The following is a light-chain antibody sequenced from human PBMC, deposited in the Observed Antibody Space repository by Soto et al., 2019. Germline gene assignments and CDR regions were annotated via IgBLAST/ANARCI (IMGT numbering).Light chain of an antibody. V-gene: IGKV3-15*01. CDR2: GAS. J-gene: IGKJ1*01. Sequence: EIVMTQSPATLSVSPGERATLSCRASQSVSRNLAWYQQKPGQAPRLLIYGASPRATGIPARFSGRGSGTDFTLTISSLQSEDFAVYYCQQYNNWPPLAFGQGTKVEIK. CDR1: QSVSRN. CDR3: QQYNNWPPLA.